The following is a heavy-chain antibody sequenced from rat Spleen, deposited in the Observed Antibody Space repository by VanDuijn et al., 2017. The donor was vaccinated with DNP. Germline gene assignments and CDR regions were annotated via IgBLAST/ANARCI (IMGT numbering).Heavy chain of an antibody. V-gene: IGHV5S10*01. D-gene: IGHD1-7*01. CDR2: IIYDGSST. CDR1: GFSVTNFG. Sequence: VQLRESGPGLVQPSQILSLTCTVSGFSVTNFGVNWVRQPPGKGLEWVATIIYDGSSTYYRDSVRGRFTISRDYARSTLYLQMDSLRSEDTATYYCATSSYYGYDYGFAYWGQGTLVTVSS. J-gene: IGHJ3*01. CDR3: ATSSYYGYDYGFAY.